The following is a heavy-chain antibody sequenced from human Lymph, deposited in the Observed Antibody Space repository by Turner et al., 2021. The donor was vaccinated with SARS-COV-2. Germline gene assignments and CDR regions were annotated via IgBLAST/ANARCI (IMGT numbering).Heavy chain of an antibody. V-gene: IGHV3-53*04. CDR3: ARDLDTAGGMDV. J-gene: IGHJ6*02. Sequence: EVQLVESGGGLVQPGGSFRLSCAASGITVSRNYMSWVRQASGKGLEWVSVIYSGGSSYYADSVKGRFTISRHNSKNTLYLQMNSLRAEDTAVYYCARDLDTAGGMDVWGQGTTVTVSS. CDR2: IYSGGSS. D-gene: IGHD5-18*01. CDR1: GITVSRNY.